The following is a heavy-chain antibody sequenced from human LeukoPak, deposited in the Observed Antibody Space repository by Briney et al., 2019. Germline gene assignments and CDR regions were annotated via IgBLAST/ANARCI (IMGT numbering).Heavy chain of an antibody. V-gene: IGHV4-4*07. Sequence: SETLSLTCTVSGGSISSNYWSWIRQPAGEGLEGIGRIYTSGSTNYNPSLTSRVTMSVDTSKNQFSLKLSSVTAADTAVYYCARGRGGSWYFFDYWGQGTLVTVSS. D-gene: IGHD6-13*01. CDR3: ARGRGGSWYFFDY. CDR2: IYTSGST. CDR1: GGSISSNY. J-gene: IGHJ4*02.